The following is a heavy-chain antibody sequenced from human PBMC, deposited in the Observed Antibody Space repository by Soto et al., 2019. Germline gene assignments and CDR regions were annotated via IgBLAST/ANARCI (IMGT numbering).Heavy chain of an antibody. CDR1: GGTFSGSA. D-gene: IGHD3-22*01. V-gene: IGHV1-69*13. J-gene: IGHJ6*02. CDR3: ARGRGRSGYYPNPYYYYYYGMDV. CDR2: IIPIFGTA. Sequence: ASLKVSCKTSGGTFSGSAVIWVGQTPVQVLELLGGIIPIFGTANYAQKFQGRVTITADESTSTAYMELSSLRSEDTAVYYCARGRGRSGYYPNPYYYYYYGMDVWGQGTTVTV.